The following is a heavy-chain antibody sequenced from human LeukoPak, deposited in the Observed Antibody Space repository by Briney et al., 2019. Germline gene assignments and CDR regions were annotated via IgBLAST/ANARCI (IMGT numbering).Heavy chain of an antibody. Sequence: GIANYAQKFQGRVTITADKSTSTAYMELSSLRSEDTAVYYCARVWAVATIEAGYYYYGMDVWGQGTTVTVSS. CDR2: GIA. J-gene: IGHJ6*02. V-gene: IGHV1-69*04. D-gene: IGHD5-12*01. CDR3: ARVWAVATIEAGYYYYGMDV.